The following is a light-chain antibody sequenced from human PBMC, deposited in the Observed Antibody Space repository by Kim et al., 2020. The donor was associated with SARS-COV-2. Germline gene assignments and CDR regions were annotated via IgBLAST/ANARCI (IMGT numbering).Light chain of an antibody. Sequence: EIVMTQSPATLPVSPGERVILSCRASQSISNNLAWYQQKPGQPPRLLIYGASTRAAGIPDRFSGRGSATEFTLTISSVQSGDFALYFCQQYDKWPPSSFGRGTKVDIK. J-gene: IGKJ2*03. V-gene: IGKV3-15*01. CDR3: QQYDKWPPSS. CDR1: QSISNN. CDR2: GAS.